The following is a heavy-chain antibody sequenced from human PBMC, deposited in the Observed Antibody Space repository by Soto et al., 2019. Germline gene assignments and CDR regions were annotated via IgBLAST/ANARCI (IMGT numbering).Heavy chain of an antibody. D-gene: IGHD3-22*01. Sequence: SGTTLVNGTQTIALTCTFSGVSLSTRGMCVSWIRQPPGKALEWLARIDWDDDKYYTTSLKTRPTISKDTSKNQVVLKMTNMEPVDTATYYCARTYYYDSSDYWSSDFWGQGTFVTVSS. CDR2: IDWDDDK. V-gene: IGHV2-70*11. J-gene: IGHJ4*02. CDR3: ARTYYYDSSDYWSSDF. CDR1: GVSLSTRGMC.